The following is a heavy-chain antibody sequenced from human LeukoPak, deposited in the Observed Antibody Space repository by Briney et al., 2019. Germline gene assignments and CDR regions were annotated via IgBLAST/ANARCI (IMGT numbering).Heavy chain of an antibody. CDR2: IYYSGST. J-gene: IGHJ3*02. CDR1: GGSISSYY. V-gene: IGHV4-59*01. Sequence: PSETLSLTCTVSGGSISSYYWSWIRQPPGKGLEWIGYIYYSGSTNYNPSLKSRVTISVDTSKNQFSLKLSSVTAADTAVYYCRYSGYEKDAFDIWAKGQWSPSLQ. CDR3: RYSGYEKDAFDI. D-gene: IGHD5-12*01.